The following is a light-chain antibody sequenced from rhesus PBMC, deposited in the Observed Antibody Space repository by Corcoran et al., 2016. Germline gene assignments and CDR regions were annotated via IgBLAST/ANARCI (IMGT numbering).Light chain of an antibody. V-gene: IGKV3-35*01. CDR2: YAA. CDR3: QQYNNWNS. Sequence: EIVMTQSPATLSLSPGERATLSCRASQSVSSNLAWYQQKPGQAPRLLIYYAANRASGIPARFSGSGSGTDCTLTIISMWPEDVGIYYCQQYNNWNSFGPGTKVEIK. CDR1: QSVSSN. J-gene: IGKJ2*01.